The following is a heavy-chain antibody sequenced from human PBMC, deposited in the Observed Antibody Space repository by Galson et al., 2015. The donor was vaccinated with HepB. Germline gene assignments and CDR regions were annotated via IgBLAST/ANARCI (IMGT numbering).Heavy chain of an antibody. CDR1: GFSLSSRGMC. D-gene: IGHD3-22*01. J-gene: IGHJ6*02. V-gene: IGHV2-70*01. CDR2: IDWGGDK. Sequence: PALVKPPQTLTLTCTLSGFSLSSRGMCVSWIRQPPGKALEWLALIDWGGDKYYSTSLKTRLTISKDTSKNQVVLTMTNMDPVDTATYYCARMPLANSSDLGYGMDVWGQGTTVTVSS. CDR3: ARMPLANSSDLGYGMDV.